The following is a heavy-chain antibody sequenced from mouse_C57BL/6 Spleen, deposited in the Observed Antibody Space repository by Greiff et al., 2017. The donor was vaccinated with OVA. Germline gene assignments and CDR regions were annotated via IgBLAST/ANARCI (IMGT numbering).Heavy chain of an antibody. CDR2: IYWDDDK. V-gene: IGHV8-12*01. D-gene: IGHD2-4*01. CDR3: ARYGYDYDGDWYFDV. J-gene: IGHJ1*03. Sequence: QVTLKECGPGILQSSQTLSLTCSFSGFSLSTSGMGVSWIRQPSGKGLEWLAHIYWDDDKRYNPSLKSRLTISKDTSRNQVFLKITSVDTADTATYYCARYGYDYDGDWYFDVWGTGTTVTVSS. CDR1: GFSLSTSGMG.